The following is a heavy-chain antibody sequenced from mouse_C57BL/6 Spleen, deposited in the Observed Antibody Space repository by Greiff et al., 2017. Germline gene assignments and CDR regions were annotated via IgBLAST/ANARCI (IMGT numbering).Heavy chain of an antibody. CDR1: GYTFTDYN. J-gene: IGHJ4*01. V-gene: IGHV1-18*01. CDR2: INPNNGGT. Sequence: VQLQQSGPELVKPGASVKIPCKASGYTFTDYNMDWVKQSHGKSLEWIGDINPNNGGTIYNQKFKGKATLTVDKSSSTAYMELRSLTSEDTAVYSCAKNYYGSSYGAMDYWGQGTSVTVSS. D-gene: IGHD1-1*01. CDR3: AKNYYGSSYGAMDY.